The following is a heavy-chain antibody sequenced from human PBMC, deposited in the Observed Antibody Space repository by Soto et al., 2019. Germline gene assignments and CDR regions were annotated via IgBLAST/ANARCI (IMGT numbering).Heavy chain of an antibody. J-gene: IGHJ3*01. CDR1: GFTFSRYA. Sequence: GGSLRLSCAASGFTFSRYAMHWVRQAPGKGLEWVALISYDGSNEYYADSVKGRFTISRDNSKNTLYLQVNSVRDKDTAVYYCVSGSYCSSGSCHLAQSPGGFWGQGTMVTVSS. D-gene: IGHD2-15*01. CDR2: ISYDGSNE. CDR3: VSGSYCSSGSCHLAQSPGGF. V-gene: IGHV3-30-3*01.